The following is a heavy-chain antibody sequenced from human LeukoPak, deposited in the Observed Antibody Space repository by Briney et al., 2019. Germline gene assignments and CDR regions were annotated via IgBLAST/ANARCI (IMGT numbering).Heavy chain of an antibody. J-gene: IGHJ2*01. V-gene: IGHV6-1*01. CDR2: TYYRSKLYN. CDR1: GDSFSSNSAA. Sequence: SQTLSLTCALSGDSFSSNSAAWDWVRQSPSRGLEWLGRTYYRSKLYNDYAVSVKSQITLNPDTSKNQFSLQLNSVTPEDTAVYYCARGLRYFDLWGRGTLVTVSS. CDR3: ARGLRYFDL.